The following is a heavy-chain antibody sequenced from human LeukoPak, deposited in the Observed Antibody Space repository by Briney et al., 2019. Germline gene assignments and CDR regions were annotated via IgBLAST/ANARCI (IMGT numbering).Heavy chain of an antibody. Sequence: ASVKVSCKASGYTFTGYYMHWVRQAPGQGLEWMGWINPNSGGTNYAQKFQGRVTMTRDTSINTAYMELSRLRSDDTAVYYCARDREGAIAVAGYYFDHWGQGTLVAVSS. CDR2: INPNSGGT. CDR3: ARDREGAIAVAGYYFDH. V-gene: IGHV1-2*02. J-gene: IGHJ4*02. CDR1: GYTFTGYY. D-gene: IGHD6-19*01.